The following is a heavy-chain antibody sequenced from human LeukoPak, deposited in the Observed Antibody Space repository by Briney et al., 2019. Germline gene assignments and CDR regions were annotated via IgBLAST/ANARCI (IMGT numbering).Heavy chain of an antibody. J-gene: IGHJ5*02. CDR2: ISSSGSTI. D-gene: IGHD2-2*01. CDR3: ARESVPDAIYWFDP. CDR1: GFTFSDYY. Sequence: GGSLRLSCAASGFTFSDYYMSWIRQAPGKGLEWVSYISSSGSTIYYADSVKGRFTISRDNAKNSLYLQMNSLRAEDTAVYYCARESVPDAIYWFDPWGQGTLVTVSS. V-gene: IGHV3-11*01.